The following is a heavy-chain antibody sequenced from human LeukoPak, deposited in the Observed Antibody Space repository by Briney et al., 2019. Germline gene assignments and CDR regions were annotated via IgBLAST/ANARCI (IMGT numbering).Heavy chain of an antibody. Sequence: PSETLSLTCAVYGGSFSGYYWSWIRQPPGKGLEWIGEINHSGSTNYNPSLKSRVTISVDTSKNQFSLKLSSVTAADTAVYYCAKPGNLEWFDPWGQGTLVTVSS. CDR3: AKPGNLEWFDP. D-gene: IGHD3-3*01. J-gene: IGHJ5*02. CDR2: INHSGST. CDR1: GGSFSGYY. V-gene: IGHV4-34*01.